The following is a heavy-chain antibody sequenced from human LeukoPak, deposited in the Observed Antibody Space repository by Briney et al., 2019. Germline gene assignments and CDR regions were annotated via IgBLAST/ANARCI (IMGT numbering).Heavy chain of an antibody. CDR3: ARHRYYYDSSGYYYQP. J-gene: IGHJ5*02. D-gene: IGHD3-22*01. CDR2: IYYSGST. Sequence: PSETLSLTCTVSGASISSYYWSWIRQPPREGLEWIGYIYYSGSTNYNPSLKSRATISVDTSKNQFFLRLSSVTAADTAVYYCARHRYYYDSSGYYYQPWGQGTLVTVSS. V-gene: IGHV4-59*01. CDR1: GASISSYY.